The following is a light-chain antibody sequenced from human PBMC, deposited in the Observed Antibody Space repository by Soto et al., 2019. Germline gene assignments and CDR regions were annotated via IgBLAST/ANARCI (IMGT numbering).Light chain of an antibody. CDR2: GAS. Sequence: EIVLTQSPGTLSLSPGERSTISCRASQSVSSSYLAWYQQKPGQAPRLLIYGASSRATGIPDRFSGSGSGTDFILTISRLEPGDFAVYYCQQYGSSPRTFGQGTRLEIK. CDR3: QQYGSSPRT. CDR1: QSVSSSY. V-gene: IGKV3-20*01. J-gene: IGKJ5*01.